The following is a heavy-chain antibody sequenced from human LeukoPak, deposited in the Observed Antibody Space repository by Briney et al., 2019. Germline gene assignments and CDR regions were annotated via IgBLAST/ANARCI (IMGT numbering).Heavy chain of an antibody. J-gene: IGHJ5*02. Sequence: SETLSLTCAVYGGSFSGYYWSWIRQPPGKGLEWIGEINHSGSTNYNPSLKSRVTISVDTSKNQFSLKLSSVTAADTAVYYCARSYGHHWGQGTLVTVSS. CDR1: GGSFSGYY. CDR2: INHSGST. CDR3: ARSYGHH. D-gene: IGHD3-10*01. V-gene: IGHV4-34*01.